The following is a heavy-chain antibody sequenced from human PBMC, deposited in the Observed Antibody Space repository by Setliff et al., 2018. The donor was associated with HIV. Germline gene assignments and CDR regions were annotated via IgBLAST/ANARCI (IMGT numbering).Heavy chain of an antibody. Sequence: PSETLSLTGTVSGGSITTTNYYWGWVRQSPGKGLEWIGVIYYRGSAYYNLSRQSRVTLSVDTSKNSFSLHLTSVTAADTAVYFCAVARGPPLPVLDFWGQGTLVTVSS. CDR2: IYYRGSA. J-gene: IGHJ4*02. V-gene: IGHV4-39*07. D-gene: IGHD3-10*01. CDR1: GGSITTTNYY. CDR3: AVARGPPLPVLDF.